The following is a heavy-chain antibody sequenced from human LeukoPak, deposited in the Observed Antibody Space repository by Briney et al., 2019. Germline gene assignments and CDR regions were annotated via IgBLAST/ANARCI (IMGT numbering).Heavy chain of an antibody. CDR1: GFTFSSYG. CDR2: ISYDGSNK. D-gene: IGHD1-1*01. Sequence: GGSPRLSCAASGFTFSSYGMHWVRQAPGKGLEWVAVISYDGSNKYYADSVKGRFTISRDNSKNTLYLQMNSLRAEDTAVYYCAKLEDVGYWGQGTLVTVSS. CDR3: AKLEDVGY. V-gene: IGHV3-30*18. J-gene: IGHJ4*02.